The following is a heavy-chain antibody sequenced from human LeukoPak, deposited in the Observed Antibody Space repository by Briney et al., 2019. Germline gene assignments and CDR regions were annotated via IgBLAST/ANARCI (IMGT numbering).Heavy chain of an antibody. CDR3: ARPYYYDSRIDP. Sequence: SETLSLTCTVPGGSISSGDYYWSWIRQPPGKGLEWIAYMYYSGSTYYNPSLKNRVTMSADTSKNQLSLKLSSVTAADTAVYYCARPYYYDSRIDPWGQGILVTVSS. J-gene: IGHJ5*02. CDR2: MYYSGST. V-gene: IGHV4-30-4*01. D-gene: IGHD3-22*01. CDR1: GGSISSGDYY.